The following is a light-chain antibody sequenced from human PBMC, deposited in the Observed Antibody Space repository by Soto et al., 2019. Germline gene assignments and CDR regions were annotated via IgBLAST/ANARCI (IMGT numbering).Light chain of an antibody. CDR1: SSDVGGYNY. Sequence: QSALTQPRSVSGSPGQSVTISCTGTSSDVGGYNYVSWYQQHPGRAPKVMIYDVKTRPSGVPNRFSGSKSGNTASLTISELQAEDGADYYCCSYAGSYTFVFGTGTKLTVL. CDR2: DVK. J-gene: IGLJ1*01. V-gene: IGLV2-11*01. CDR3: CSYAGSYTFV.